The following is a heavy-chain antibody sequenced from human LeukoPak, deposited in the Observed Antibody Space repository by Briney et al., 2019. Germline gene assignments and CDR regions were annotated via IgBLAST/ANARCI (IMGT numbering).Heavy chain of an antibody. CDR1: GFTFSSYG. V-gene: IGHV3-48*02. CDR3: ARGSGSSGGLDY. D-gene: IGHD1-26*01. J-gene: IGHJ4*02. Sequence: GGSLRLSCAASGFTFSSYGMNWVRQAPGKGLEWVSYISSISNTIYYADSVKGRFTISRDNAKNSLYLQMNSLRDEDTAVYYCARGSGSSGGLDYWGQGTLVTVSS. CDR2: ISSISNTI.